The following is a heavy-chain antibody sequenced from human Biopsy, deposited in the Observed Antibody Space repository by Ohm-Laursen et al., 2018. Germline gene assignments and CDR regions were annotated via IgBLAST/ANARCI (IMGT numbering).Heavy chain of an antibody. J-gene: IGHJ4*02. CDR1: GGSFTGHY. CDR2: ISYTGYT. V-gene: IGHV4-59*11. CDR3: AADINVWNVNY. Sequence: SQTLSLTCTVSGGSFTGHYWSWIRQPPGKGLEWIGHISYTGYTSYNASLKSRVTISVDTSRNHFSLRLSSLTAADTAVYYCAADINVWNVNYWGQGTQVTVSS. D-gene: IGHD1-1*01.